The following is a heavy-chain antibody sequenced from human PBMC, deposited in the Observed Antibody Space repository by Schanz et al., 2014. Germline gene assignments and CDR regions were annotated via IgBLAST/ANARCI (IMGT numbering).Heavy chain of an antibody. Sequence: QVQLVQSGAEVKKPGSSMKVSCKSSGGTFSSYAISWVRQAPGQGLEWMGRIIPSLGLAKYEQKFQDKVTITADTSTTTAYMELSGLRSEDTAVYYCARDGVDAAAGGNYWGQGTLVTVSS. J-gene: IGHJ4*02. V-gene: IGHV1-69*04. CDR1: GGTFSSYA. D-gene: IGHD6-13*01. CDR2: IIPSLGLA. CDR3: ARDGVDAAAGGNY.